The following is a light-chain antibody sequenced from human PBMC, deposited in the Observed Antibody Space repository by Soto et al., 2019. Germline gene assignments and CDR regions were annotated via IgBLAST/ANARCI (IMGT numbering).Light chain of an antibody. CDR2: KAS. CDR3: QQRSNWPRT. V-gene: IGKV1-5*03. Sequence: DIQMTQSPSTLSGSVGDRVTITCRASQTISSWLAWYQQKPGKAPKLLVYKASTLKSGVPSRFSGSGSGTEFTLTISSLQPDDFAVYYCQQRSNWPRTFGQGTRLEIK. CDR1: QTISSW. J-gene: IGKJ5*01.